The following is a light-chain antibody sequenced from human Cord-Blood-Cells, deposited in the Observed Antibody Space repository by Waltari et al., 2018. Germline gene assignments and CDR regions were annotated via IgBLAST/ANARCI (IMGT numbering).Light chain of an antibody. V-gene: IGLV2-11*01. CDR1: SRDVGGYNY. CDR3: CSYAGSYTVV. J-gene: IGLJ2*01. Sequence: QSALTQPRSVSGSPGQSVTISCTGTSRDVGGYNYVSWYQQHPGKAPKLMIYDVSKRPSGVPDRFSGSKSGNTASLTSSGLQAEDEADYYCCSYAGSYTVVFGGGTKLTVL. CDR2: DVS.